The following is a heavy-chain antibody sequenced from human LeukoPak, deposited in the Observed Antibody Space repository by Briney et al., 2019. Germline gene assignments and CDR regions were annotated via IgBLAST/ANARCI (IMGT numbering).Heavy chain of an antibody. Sequence: GRSLRLSCAASGFTFSSYAMHWVRQAPGKGLEWVAVISYDGSNKYYADSVKGRFTISRDNSKNTLYLQMNSLRAEDTAVYYCARGHYDFWSGYGRSYYYYYMDVWGKGTTVTVSS. J-gene: IGHJ6*03. CDR2: ISYDGSNK. CDR3: ARGHYDFWSGYGRSYYYYYMDV. D-gene: IGHD3-3*01. V-gene: IGHV3-30*04. CDR1: GFTFSSYA.